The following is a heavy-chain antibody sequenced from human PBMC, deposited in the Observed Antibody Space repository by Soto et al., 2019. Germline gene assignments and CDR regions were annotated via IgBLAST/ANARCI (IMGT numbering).Heavy chain of an antibody. D-gene: IGHD1-7*01. V-gene: IGHV3-21*01. CDR3: AREGYKWNYKGDY. J-gene: IGHJ4*02. CDR2: ISSSSSYI. CDR1: GFTFSSYS. Sequence: EVQLVESGGGLVKPGGSLRLSCAASGFTFSSYSMNWVRQAPGKGLEWVSSISSSSSYIYYADSVKGRFTSSRDKAKNSLCKQMNSLRAEDTAVYYCAREGYKWNYKGDYWGQGTLVTVSS.